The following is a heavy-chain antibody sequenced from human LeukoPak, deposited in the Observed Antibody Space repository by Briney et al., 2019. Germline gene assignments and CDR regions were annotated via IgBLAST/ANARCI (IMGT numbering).Heavy chain of an antibody. V-gene: IGHV3-23*01. Sequence: PGGSLRLSCAASGFTFSSYAMSWVRQAPGKGLEWVSAISGSGGSTYYADSVKGRFTISRDNSKNTLYLQMNSLRAEDTAVYYCAKRLVGYSGSYWPLSAFDPWGQGTLVTVSS. J-gene: IGHJ5*02. D-gene: IGHD1-26*01. CDR3: AKRLVGYSGSYWPLSAFDP. CDR1: GFTFSSYA. CDR2: ISGSGGST.